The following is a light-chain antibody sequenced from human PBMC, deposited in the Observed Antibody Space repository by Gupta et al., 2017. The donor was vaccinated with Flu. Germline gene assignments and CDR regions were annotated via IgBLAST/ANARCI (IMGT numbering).Light chain of an antibody. CDR1: SSYIGCNT. CDR2: TND. V-gene: IGLV1-44*01. Sequence: QSVLTQPPSASGTPGQRVPISCSGSSSYIGCNTVNWYQHLPGTAPKLLIYTNDQRPSGVPDRFSVSKSGTSASVAISGLQSEDVADYYCAAWDDSLNGPVFGGGTKLTVL. J-gene: IGLJ2*01. CDR3: AAWDDSLNGPV.